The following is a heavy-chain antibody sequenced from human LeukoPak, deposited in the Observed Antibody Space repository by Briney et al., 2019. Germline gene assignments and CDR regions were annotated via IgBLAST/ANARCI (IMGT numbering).Heavy chain of an antibody. CDR3: VREDGSGPYYFDY. V-gene: IGHV1-2*02. Sequence: GASVKVSCKTSGYTFTGYYMHWVRQAPGQGLEWMGWLNPNSGGTKYAQKFQGRVTLTRDTSISTAYMELSRLKSDDTAVYYCVREDGSGPYYFDYWGQGTLVTVSS. CDR2: LNPNSGGT. CDR1: GYTFTGYY. D-gene: IGHD3-22*01. J-gene: IGHJ4*02.